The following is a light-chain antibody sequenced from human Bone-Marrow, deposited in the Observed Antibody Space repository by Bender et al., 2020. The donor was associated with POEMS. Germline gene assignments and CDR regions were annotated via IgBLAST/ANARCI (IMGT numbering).Light chain of an antibody. CDR1: SSYVARYYL. Sequence: QSALTHPASVSWSPGQSIAISCAGSSSYVARYYLVSWYQHHPGQAPKLLIYEDTQRPSALPDRFSGSKSGTTAPLTISGLQDEDEADYYCCSYAGSSSRVFGGGTKLTVL. CDR2: EDT. V-gene: IGLV2-23*01. J-gene: IGLJ3*02. CDR3: CSYAGSSSRV.